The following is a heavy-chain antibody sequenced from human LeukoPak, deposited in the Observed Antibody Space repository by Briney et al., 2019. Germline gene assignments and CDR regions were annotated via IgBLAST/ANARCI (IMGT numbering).Heavy chain of an antibody. D-gene: IGHD3-22*01. CDR3: AKARAPYYDNSGIDH. V-gene: IGHV3-23*01. CDR1: GFTFSSYV. Sequence: GGSLRLSCAASGFTFSSYVMSWVRQAPGKGLEWVSIISGRGSSTYYADSVKGRFTISRDNSKNTLYLQMNSLRAEDTAIFYCAKARAPYYDNSGIDHWGQGTLVTVSS. J-gene: IGHJ4*02. CDR2: ISGRGSST.